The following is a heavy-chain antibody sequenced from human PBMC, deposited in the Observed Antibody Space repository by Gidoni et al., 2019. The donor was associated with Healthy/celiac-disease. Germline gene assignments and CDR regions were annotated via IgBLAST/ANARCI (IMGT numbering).Heavy chain of an antibody. CDR2: ISSSSSYI. CDR3: ARAGNTVTSGAYYFDY. D-gene: IGHD4-17*01. Sequence: EVQLVESGGGLVKPGGSLRLSCAASGFTFSSYSMNWVRQAPGKGLEWVSSISSSSSYIYYADSVKGRFTISRDNAKNSLYLQMNSLRAEDTAVYYCARAGNTVTSGAYYFDYWGQGTLVTVSS. J-gene: IGHJ4*02. CDR1: GFTFSSYS. V-gene: IGHV3-21*01.